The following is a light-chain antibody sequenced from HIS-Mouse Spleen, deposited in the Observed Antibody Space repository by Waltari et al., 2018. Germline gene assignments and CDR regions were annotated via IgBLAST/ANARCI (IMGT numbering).Light chain of an antibody. V-gene: IGLV3-19*01. J-gene: IGLJ2*01. Sequence: SSELTQDPAVSVALGQTVRITCQGDSLRSYYASWYQQKPGPAPVLVIYGKHNRPSGIPDRFSGSSSGNTASLTSTGAQAEDGADYYCNARDSSGNRGVFGGGTKLTVL. CDR2: GKH. CDR1: SLRSYY. CDR3: NARDSSGNRGV.